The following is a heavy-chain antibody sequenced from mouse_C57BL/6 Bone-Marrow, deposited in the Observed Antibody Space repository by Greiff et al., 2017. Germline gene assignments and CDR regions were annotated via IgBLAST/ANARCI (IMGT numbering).Heavy chain of an antibody. CDR1: GFTFSSYA. CDR3: TREGVFYYDYDEGFAY. CDR2: ISRGGDYI. J-gene: IGHJ3*01. D-gene: IGHD2-4*01. V-gene: IGHV5-9-1*02. Sequence: DVKLVESGEGLVKPGGSLKLSCAASGFTFSSYAMSWVRQTPEKRLEWVAYISRGGDYIYYADTVKGRFTISRDNARNTLYLQMSSLKSEDTAMYYCTREGVFYYDYDEGFAYWGQGTLVTVSA.